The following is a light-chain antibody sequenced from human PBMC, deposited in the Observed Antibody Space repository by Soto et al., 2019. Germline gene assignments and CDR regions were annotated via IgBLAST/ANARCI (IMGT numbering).Light chain of an antibody. CDR2: SNN. CDR3: ATWDDSLNGRVV. Sequence: QSVLTQPPSASGTPGQRVTISCSGSSSNIGDNTVNWFQQLPGMAPKLLIYSNNQRPSGVPDRFSGSKSGTSASLAISGLQSEDEADYYCATWDDSLNGRVVFGGGTKLTVL. J-gene: IGLJ2*01. V-gene: IGLV1-44*01. CDR1: SSNIGDNT.